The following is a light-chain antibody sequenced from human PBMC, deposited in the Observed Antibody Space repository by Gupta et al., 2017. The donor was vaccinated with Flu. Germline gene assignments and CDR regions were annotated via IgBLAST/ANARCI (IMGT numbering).Light chain of an antibody. V-gene: IGKV3-15*01. J-gene: IGKJ4*01. CDR2: EAS. CDR3: QQYYMWPPHS. CDR1: RDIDTR. Sequence: MMTHSPATLSVSPGERLSLSCRASRDIDTRLAWYQQKPGQSPRLLIYEASTRATGVAARFSGSGSGTEFTLIVSTVQSEDSAVYFCQQYYMWPPHSFGGGTKVEI.